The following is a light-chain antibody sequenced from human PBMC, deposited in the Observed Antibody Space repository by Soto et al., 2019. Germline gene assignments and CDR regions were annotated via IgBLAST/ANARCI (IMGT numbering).Light chain of an antibody. CDR2: EVT. CDR1: NSDIGAYNY. V-gene: IGLV2-14*01. CDR3: TSHASSNSLL. Sequence: QSVLTQPASVSGSPGQSITISCSGTNSDIGAYNYVSWYQHHPGKAPKLLIFEVTNRPSGVSSRFSGSKSGNTASLTVSGLQAEDEADYYCTSHASSNSLLFGGGTKVTV. J-gene: IGLJ3*02.